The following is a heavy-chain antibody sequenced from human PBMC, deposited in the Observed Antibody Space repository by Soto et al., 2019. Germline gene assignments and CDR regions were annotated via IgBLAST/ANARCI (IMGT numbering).Heavy chain of an antibody. CDR2: INPSNST. D-gene: IGHD2-15*01. CDR3: ARVYCSGGSCYSIDY. V-gene: IGHV1-46*03. Sequence: QVQLVQSGAEVKKPGASVKVSCKASGYTFTSYYMHWVRQAPGQGLEWMGIINPSNSTTYAQKFQGRVTMTRDTSTSTVYMELISLRSEDTAVYYCARVYCSGGSCYSIDYWGQGTLVTVSS. CDR1: GYTFTSYY. J-gene: IGHJ4*02.